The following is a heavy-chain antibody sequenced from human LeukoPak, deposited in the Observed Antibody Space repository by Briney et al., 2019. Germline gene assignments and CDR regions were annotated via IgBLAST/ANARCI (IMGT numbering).Heavy chain of an antibody. CDR3: ARDRPSGWLQWDY. J-gene: IGHJ4*02. CDR2: ISTSGGTI. CDR1: GFTFSSFE. D-gene: IGHD5-24*01. V-gene: IGHV3-48*03. Sequence: QPGGSLRLSCAASGFTFSSFEMNWVRQAPGKGLEWVSYISTSGGTIYYADSVKGRFTISRDNAKNSLYLQMNSLRAEDTAVYYCARDRPSGWLQWDYWGQGTLVTVSS.